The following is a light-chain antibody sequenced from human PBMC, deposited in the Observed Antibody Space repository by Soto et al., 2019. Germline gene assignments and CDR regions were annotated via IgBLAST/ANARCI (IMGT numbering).Light chain of an antibody. CDR1: QTVGSY. V-gene: IGKV3-11*01. CDR2: DTS. J-gene: IGKJ1*01. Sequence: EIVLTQSPATLSLYPGERATLSCRASQTVGSYLAWFRQTPGQAPRLLIYDTSIRATDIPSRFSGSGSGTDFTLTISSLEAEDFAVYYCQQRSDWPPTFGQGTKVEIK. CDR3: QQRSDWPPT.